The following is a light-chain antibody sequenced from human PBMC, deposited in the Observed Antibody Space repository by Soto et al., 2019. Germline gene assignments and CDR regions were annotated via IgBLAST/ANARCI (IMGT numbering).Light chain of an antibody. CDR1: QSINSN. Sequence: EIVMTHSPATLSVSPCDRAALSFRASQSINSNLAWYQQQPGQAPRLLIYGASTRATAVPDRFSGSGSGTDFTLTISRLEPEDFAVYYCQQYGSSPRTFGPGTKVDIK. J-gene: IGKJ3*01. CDR3: QQYGSSPRT. CDR2: GAS. V-gene: IGKV3-20*01.